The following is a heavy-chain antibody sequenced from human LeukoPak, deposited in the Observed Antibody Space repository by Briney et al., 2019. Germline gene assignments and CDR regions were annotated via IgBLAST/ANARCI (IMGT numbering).Heavy chain of an antibody. D-gene: IGHD7-27*01. CDR1: GYTLSDHY. V-gene: IGHV3-72*01. Sequence: GGSLLLCCSVSGYTLSDHYMAWVRQAPGKGLEWIGRSRNEGHSYSTDFAASVRGRASLSRDHSRNSLYLQINSLRTDDTAVYYCGALLWGIGVWGQGTLVTVSS. J-gene: IGHJ4*02. CDR3: GALLWGIGV. CDR2: SRNEGHSYST.